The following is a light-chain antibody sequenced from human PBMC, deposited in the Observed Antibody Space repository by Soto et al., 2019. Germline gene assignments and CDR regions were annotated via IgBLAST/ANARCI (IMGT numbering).Light chain of an antibody. Sequence: EIVMTLTPANLSVFPGYRATLSCRASQSISSDLSWYQQKPGQAPRLLIYGASTRATGIQARFSGSGSGTEFTLTISSLQSEDFAVYYFQQYYNGIPWKFCEGTKVDIK. V-gene: IGKV3-15*01. CDR2: GAS. CDR1: QSISSD. J-gene: IGKJ1*01. CDR3: QQYYNGIPWK.